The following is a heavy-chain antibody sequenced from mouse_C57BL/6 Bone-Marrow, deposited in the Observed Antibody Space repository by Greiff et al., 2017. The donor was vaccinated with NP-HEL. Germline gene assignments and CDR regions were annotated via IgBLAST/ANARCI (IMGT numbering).Heavy chain of an antibody. CDR1: GFTFSSYA. V-gene: IGHV5-4*01. CDR3: ASKYYRNSFFAY. CDR2: ISDGGSYT. J-gene: IGHJ3*01. D-gene: IGHD1-1*01. Sequence: EVQLVESGGGLVKPGGSLKLSCAASGFTFSSYAMSWVRQTPEKRLEWVATISDGGSYTYYPDNVQGRFTISRDNAQNTLYLQMSPMTSEDTAMVYCASKYYRNSFFAYWGPRALV.